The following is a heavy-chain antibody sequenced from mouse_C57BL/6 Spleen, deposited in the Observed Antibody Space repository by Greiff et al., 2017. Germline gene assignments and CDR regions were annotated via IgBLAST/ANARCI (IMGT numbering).Heavy chain of an antibody. CDR2: IDPSDSYT. D-gene: IGHD1-1*01. CDR3: AGTKGYFDV. Sequence: QVQLQQPGAELVRPGTSVKLSCKASGYTFTRYWMHWVKQRPGQGLEWIGVIDPSDSYTNYNQKFKGKATLTVDTSSSTAYMQLSSLTSEDSAVYYCAGTKGYFDVWGTGTTVTVSS. J-gene: IGHJ1*03. V-gene: IGHV1-59*01. CDR1: GYTFTRYW.